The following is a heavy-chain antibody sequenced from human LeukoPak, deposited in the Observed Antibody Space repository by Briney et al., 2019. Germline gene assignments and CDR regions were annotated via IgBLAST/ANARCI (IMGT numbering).Heavy chain of an antibody. D-gene: IGHD1-1*01. CDR2: IYYSGST. V-gene: IGHV4-39*07. J-gene: IGHJ4*02. Sequence: KSSETLSLTCTVSGGSISSSSYYWGWIRQPPGKGLEWIGSIYYSGSTYYNPSLKSRVTISVDTSKNQFSLKLSSVTAADTAVYYCAREVRYNWNEDYWGQGTLVTVSS. CDR1: GGSISSSSYY. CDR3: AREVRYNWNEDY.